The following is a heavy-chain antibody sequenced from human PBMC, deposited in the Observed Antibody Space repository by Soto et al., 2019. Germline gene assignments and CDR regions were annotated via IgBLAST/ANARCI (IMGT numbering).Heavy chain of an antibody. J-gene: IGHJ5*02. D-gene: IGHD2-2*01. CDR3: AKDRGYSSSTSCSDWFDP. CDR1: GFTFSTYS. Sequence: PGGSLRLSCAASGFTFSTYSMNWVRQAPGRGLEWVSSISSSSSFIYYADSVKGRFTISRDNAKNSLSLQMSSLRAEDTGVYYCAKDRGYSSSTSCSDWFDPWGQGTLVTVSS. CDR2: ISSSSSFI. V-gene: IGHV3-21*01.